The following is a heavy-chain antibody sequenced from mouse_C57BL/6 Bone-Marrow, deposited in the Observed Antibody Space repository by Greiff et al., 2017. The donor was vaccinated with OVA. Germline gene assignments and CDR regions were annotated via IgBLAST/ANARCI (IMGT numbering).Heavy chain of an antibody. V-gene: IGHV1-81*01. CDR3: ARGGSSARYYYAMDY. D-gene: IGHD3-2*02. Sequence: QVQLQQSGAELARPGASVKLSCKASGYTFTSYGISWVKQRTGQGLEWIGEIYPRSGNTYYNEKFKGKATLTADKSSSTAYMELRSLTSEDSAVYFCARGGSSARYYYAMDYWGQGTSVTVSS. CDR1: GYTFTSYG. J-gene: IGHJ4*01. CDR2: IYPRSGNT.